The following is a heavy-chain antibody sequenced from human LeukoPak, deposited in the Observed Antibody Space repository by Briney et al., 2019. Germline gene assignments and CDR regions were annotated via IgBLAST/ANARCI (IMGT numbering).Heavy chain of an antibody. CDR2: ISSSSSYT. Sequence: GGSLRLSCAASGFTFSDYYMSWIRQAPGKGLGWVSYISSSSSYTNYADSVKGRFTISRDNAKNSLYLQMNSLRAEDTAVYYCARGSYSGSDSVPFDIWGQGTMVTVSS. CDR1: GFTFSDYY. J-gene: IGHJ3*02. D-gene: IGHD1-26*01. CDR3: ARGSYSGSDSVPFDI. V-gene: IGHV3-11*05.